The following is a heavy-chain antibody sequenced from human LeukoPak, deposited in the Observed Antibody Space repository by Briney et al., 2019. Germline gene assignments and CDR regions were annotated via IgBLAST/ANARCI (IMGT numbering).Heavy chain of an antibody. CDR2: ISAEGLTK. CDR1: GFTFRTYS. Sequence: GGSLRLSCEVSGFTFRTYSMDWLRQAPGKGLEWVSYISAEGLTKYYADSVKGRFTISRDDAKNSLYLDMSSLRVDDTAIYYCARDRVGTKGDYWGQGTLVTVSS. CDR3: ARDRVGTKGDY. V-gene: IGHV3-48*01. J-gene: IGHJ4*02. D-gene: IGHD1-26*01.